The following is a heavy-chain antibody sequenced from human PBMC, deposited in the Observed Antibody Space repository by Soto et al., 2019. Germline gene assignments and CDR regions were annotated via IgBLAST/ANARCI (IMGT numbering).Heavy chain of an antibody. CDR3: ARAFWSGYYLDWFDP. D-gene: IGHD3-3*01. J-gene: IGHJ5*02. CDR1: GGSFSGYY. V-gene: IGHV4-34*01. Sequence: QVQLQQWGAGLLKPSETLSLTCAVYGGSFSGYYWSWIRQPPGKGLEWIGEINHSGSTNYNPSLKSRVTISVDTSKNQFSLKLGSVTAADTAVYYCARAFWSGYYLDWFDPWGQGTLVTVSS. CDR2: INHSGST.